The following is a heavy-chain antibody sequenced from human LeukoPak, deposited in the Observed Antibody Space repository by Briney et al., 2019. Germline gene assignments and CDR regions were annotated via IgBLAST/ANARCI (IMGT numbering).Heavy chain of an antibody. CDR3: AKDDAWGRYKD. Sequence: GGSLRLSCAASGFTFSSYGMSWVRQAPGKGLEWVSAISGSGGITYYTDSVKGRFTISRDNSKHTVSLQMNSLRGEDTAVYYCAKDDAWGRYKDWGQGTLVTVSS. CDR1: GFTFSSYG. D-gene: IGHD3-16*01. CDR2: ISGSGGIT. V-gene: IGHV3-23*01. J-gene: IGHJ1*01.